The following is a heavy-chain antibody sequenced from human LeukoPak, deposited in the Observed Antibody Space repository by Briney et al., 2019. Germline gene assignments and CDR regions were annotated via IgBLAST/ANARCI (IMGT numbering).Heavy chain of an antibody. J-gene: IGHJ4*02. CDR2: ISSSSSYI. CDR1: RFTFSSYS. Sequence: GGSLRLSCAASRFTFSSYSMNWVRQAPGKGLEWVSSISSSSSYIYYADSVKGRFTISRDNAKNSLYLQMNSLRAEDTALYYCAKDPIPYDSSGYYAGGDYWGQGTLVTVSS. D-gene: IGHD3-22*01. V-gene: IGHV3-21*04. CDR3: AKDPIPYDSSGYYAGGDY.